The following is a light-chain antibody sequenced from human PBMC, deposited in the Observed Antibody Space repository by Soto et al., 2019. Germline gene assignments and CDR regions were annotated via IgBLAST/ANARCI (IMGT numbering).Light chain of an antibody. CDR2: KAS. CDR1: QSISSW. CDR3: QQYNSYSSYT. Sequence: DIQMTQSPSTLSASVGDRVTITCRASQSISSWLAWYQQKPGKAPKLLIYKASSLESGVASRFSGSGSGTEFTLTISSLQPDDFATYYCQQYNSYSSYTFGQGTKLEIK. V-gene: IGKV1-5*03. J-gene: IGKJ2*01.